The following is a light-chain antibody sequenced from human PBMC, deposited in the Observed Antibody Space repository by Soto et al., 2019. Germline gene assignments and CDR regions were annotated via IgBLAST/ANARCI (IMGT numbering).Light chain of an antibody. J-gene: IGKJ1*01. V-gene: IGKV3-15*01. CDR3: QQYNNWPPWT. CDR2: GAS. CDR1: QSVSST. Sequence: EIVMTQSPATLSVSPGERATLSCRASQSVSSTLAWYQQKPGQAPRLLIYGASTRATGIPARFSGSGSGTEFTLTISSQQSEDFAVYYCQQYNNWPPWTFGQGTKVEIK.